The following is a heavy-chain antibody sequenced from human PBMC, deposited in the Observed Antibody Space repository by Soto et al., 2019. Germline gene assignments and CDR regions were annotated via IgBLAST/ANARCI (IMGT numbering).Heavy chain of an antibody. CDR2: INPNSGGT. CDR1: GYTFTDYY. D-gene: IGHD2-15*01. Sequence: ASVKVSCKASGYTFTDYYIHWVRQAPGQGLEWMGWINPNSGGTNYAQKFQGWVTMTRDTSISTAYMELSRLRSDDTAIYYCARGKDIVVVVAATSPMDVWGQGTTVTVSS. CDR3: ARGKDIVVVVAATSPMDV. J-gene: IGHJ6*02. V-gene: IGHV1-2*04.